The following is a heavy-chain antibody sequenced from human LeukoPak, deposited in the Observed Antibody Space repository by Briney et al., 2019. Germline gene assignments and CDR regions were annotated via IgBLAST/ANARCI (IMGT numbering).Heavy chain of an antibody. CDR1: GYTFTTYH. J-gene: IGHJ4*02. CDR2: MNPNSGDR. V-gene: IGHV1-8*03. CDR3: ARTTSFTASGYDY. D-gene: IGHD6-25*01. Sequence: GASVKVSCRASGYTFTTYHINWVRQATGQGLEWMGWMNPNSGDRGYAQKFQGRVTITTDTSIGTAYMELSSLRSEDTAVYFCARTTSFTASGYDYWGQGTLVTVSS.